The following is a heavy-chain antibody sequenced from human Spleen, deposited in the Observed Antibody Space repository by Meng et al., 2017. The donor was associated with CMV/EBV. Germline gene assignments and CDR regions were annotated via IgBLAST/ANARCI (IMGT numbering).Heavy chain of an antibody. V-gene: IGHV5-51*01. CDR2: NYPGDSDT. CDR3: ATPTLNFWNSPDALDI. Sequence: GESLKISRKGSGYSFTSYWIGWVRQMPGKGLEWMGINYPGDSDTRCSPSFQGQVTISADRSISIAYLQWTSLKASDTAMYYCATPTLNFWNSPDALDIWGQGTMVTVSS. CDR1: GYSFTSYW. D-gene: IGHD3-3*01. J-gene: IGHJ3*02.